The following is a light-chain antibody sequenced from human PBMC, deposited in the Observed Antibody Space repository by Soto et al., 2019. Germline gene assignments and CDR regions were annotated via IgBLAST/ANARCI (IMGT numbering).Light chain of an antibody. CDR3: QEYGRSRT. Sequence: EIVLTQSPGTLSLSPGERATLACRASQSFSSNNLAWYQQKPGQAPRHLIYGASSRATGIPDRFSGSGSGTDFTLTISRLEPEDSAVYYCQEYGRSRTFGQGTKVEIK. J-gene: IGKJ1*01. CDR1: QSFSSNN. CDR2: GAS. V-gene: IGKV3-20*01.